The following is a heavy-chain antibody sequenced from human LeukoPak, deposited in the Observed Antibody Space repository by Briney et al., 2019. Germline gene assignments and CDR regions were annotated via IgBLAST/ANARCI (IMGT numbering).Heavy chain of an antibody. V-gene: IGHV4-38-2*02. CDR2: TYHSGNT. CDR3: ARNRYYYGSRSYGVPNWFDP. CDR1: GYSISSGYY. J-gene: IGHJ5*02. Sequence: PSETLSLTCTVSGYSISSGYYWGWIRQPPGKGLEWIGTTYHSGNTYYNPSLKSRVTISVDTSMNQFSLKLSSVTAADTAVYYCARNRYYYGSRSYGVPNWFDPWGQGTLVTVSS. D-gene: IGHD3-10*01.